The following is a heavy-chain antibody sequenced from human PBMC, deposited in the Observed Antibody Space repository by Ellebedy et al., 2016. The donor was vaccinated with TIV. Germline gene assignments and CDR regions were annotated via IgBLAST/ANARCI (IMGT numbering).Heavy chain of an antibody. CDR3: ARGGAYYHRYFDD. CDR2: ITGMFRTV. V-gene: IGHV1-69*13. Sequence: SVKVSCKASGGTFNSHAISWVRQAPGQGLEWMEGITGMFRTVNYAQKFQGRVTITADEFMTTAYMELSSLRSEDTAVYYCARGGAYYHRYFDDWGQGTLVTVSS. CDR1: GGTFNSHA. D-gene: IGHD3-3*02. J-gene: IGHJ4*02.